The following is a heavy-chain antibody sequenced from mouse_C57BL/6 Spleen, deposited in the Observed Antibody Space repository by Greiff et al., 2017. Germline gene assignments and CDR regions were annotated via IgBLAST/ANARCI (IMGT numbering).Heavy chain of an antibody. V-gene: IGHV1-72*01. CDR2: IDPNSGGT. Sequence: QVQLQQPGAELVKPGASVKLSCKASGYTFTSYWMHWVKQRPGRGLEWIGRIDPNSGGTKYNEKFKSKATLTVDKPSSTAYMQLSSLTAEDSAVYYCASSPYYDDDGAWFAYWGQGTLVTVSA. CDR3: ASSPYYDDDGAWFAY. J-gene: IGHJ3*01. CDR1: GYTFTSYW. D-gene: IGHD2-4*01.